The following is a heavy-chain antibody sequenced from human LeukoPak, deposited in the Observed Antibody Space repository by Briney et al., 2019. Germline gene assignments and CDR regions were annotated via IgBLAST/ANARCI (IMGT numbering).Heavy chain of an antibody. J-gene: IGHJ6*03. CDR2: VSSSGSTI. CDR3: ARVKQLVLRYMDV. D-gene: IGHD6-13*01. CDR1: GFTFSSYE. Sequence: GGSLRLSCAASGFTFSSYEMNWVRQAPGKGLEWVSCVSSSGSTIYYADSVKGRFTISRDNAKNSLYLQMNSLRAEDTAVYYCARVKQLVLRYMDVWGKGTTVTISS. V-gene: IGHV3-48*03.